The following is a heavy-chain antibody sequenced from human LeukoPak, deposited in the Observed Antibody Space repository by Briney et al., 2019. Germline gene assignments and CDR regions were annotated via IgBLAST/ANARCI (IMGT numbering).Heavy chain of an antibody. J-gene: IGHJ4*02. D-gene: IGHD2-2*01. CDR1: GFTFTDYY. CDR2: IGNSGSTI. Sequence: PGGSLRLSCAASGFTFTDYYMTWIRQAPGKGLELVSYIGNSGSTIYYADSVRGRFTISRDNAKNSLYLQMNSLRAEDTAVYYCARDDLVVPAAGYPDYWGQGTLVTVSS. V-gene: IGHV3-11*01. CDR3: ARDDLVVPAAGYPDY.